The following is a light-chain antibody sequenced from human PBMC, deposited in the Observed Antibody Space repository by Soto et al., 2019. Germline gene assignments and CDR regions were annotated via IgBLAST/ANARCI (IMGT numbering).Light chain of an antibody. CDR3: QRYGSSPLIT. CDR2: GTS. J-gene: IGKJ5*01. CDR1: QRVTSN. V-gene: IGKV3-20*01. Sequence: PGERAILSCRASQRVTSNLAWYQQKPGQAPRLLIYGTSSRATGIPDRFSGSGSGTDFTLTISRLEPEDFAVYFCQRYGSSPLITFGQGTRLEIK.